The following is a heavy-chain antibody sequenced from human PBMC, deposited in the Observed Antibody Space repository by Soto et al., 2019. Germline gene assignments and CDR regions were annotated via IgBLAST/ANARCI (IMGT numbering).Heavy chain of an antibody. V-gene: IGHV1-18*01. J-gene: IGHJ4*02. CDR1: GYTFTSYG. Sequence: QVQLVQSGAEVKKPGASVKVSCKASGYTFTSYGISWVRQAPGQGLEWMGWISAYNGNTNYAQKLQGRVTMTTDTSTRTAYMELRSLRSDDTAVYYCARAVPKLMVRGVPHFDYWGQGTLVTVSS. CDR2: ISAYNGNT. D-gene: IGHD3-10*01. CDR3: ARAVPKLMVRGVPHFDY.